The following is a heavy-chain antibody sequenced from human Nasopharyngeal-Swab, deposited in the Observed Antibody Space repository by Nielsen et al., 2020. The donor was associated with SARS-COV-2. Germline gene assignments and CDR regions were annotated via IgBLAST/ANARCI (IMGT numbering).Heavy chain of an antibody. CDR1: GYTFTGYY. V-gene: IGHV1-2*06. CDR3: ARIGGSRDYDGAFDI. CDR2: INPNSGGT. J-gene: IGHJ3*02. D-gene: IGHD4-23*01. Sequence: ASVKVSCKASGYTFTGYYMHWVRQAPGQGLEWMGRINPNSGGTNYAQKFQGRVTMTTDTSTSTAYMELRSLRSDDTAVYYCARIGGSRDYDGAFDIWGQGTMVTVSS.